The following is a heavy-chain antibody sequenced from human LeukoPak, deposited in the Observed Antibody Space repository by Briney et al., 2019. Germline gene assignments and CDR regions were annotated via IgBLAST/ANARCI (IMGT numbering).Heavy chain of an antibody. CDR3: AKSVTSVTTASLDY. V-gene: IGHV3-30*18. Sequence: GRSLRLSCAASGFTFSNYDMHWVRQAPGKGLEWVAVISYEGNNKYYADSVKGRFTISRDNPKNTLYVQMNSLRAEDTAVYYCAKSVTSVTTASLDYWGQGTLVTVSS. CDR2: ISYEGNNK. D-gene: IGHD4-17*01. J-gene: IGHJ4*02. CDR1: GFTFSNYD.